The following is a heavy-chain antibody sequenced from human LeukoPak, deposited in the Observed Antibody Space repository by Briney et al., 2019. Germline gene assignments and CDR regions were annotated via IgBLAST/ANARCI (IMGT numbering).Heavy chain of an antibody. D-gene: IGHD5-18*01. V-gene: IGHV1-69*13. CDR3: ARGGYSYGSGWFDP. CDR1: GGTFSSYA. J-gene: IGHJ5*02. CDR2: IIPIFGTA. Sequence: ASVKVSCKASGGTFSSYAISWVRQAPGQGLEWMGGIIPIFGTANYAQKFQGRVTITADESTSAAYMELSSLRSEDTAVYYCARGGYSYGSGWFDPWGQGTPVTVSS.